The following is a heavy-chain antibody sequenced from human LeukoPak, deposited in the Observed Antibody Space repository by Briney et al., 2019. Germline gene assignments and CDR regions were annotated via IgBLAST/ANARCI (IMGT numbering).Heavy chain of an antibody. V-gene: IGHV3-33*01. J-gene: IGHJ4*02. CDR2: IWYDGSNK. CDR3: ARGRIMIPYYFDC. D-gene: IGHD3-16*01. CDR1: GFTFSSYG. Sequence: GGSLRLSCAASGFTFSSYGMHWVRQAPGKGLEWVAVIWYDGSNKYYADSVKGRFTISRDNSKNTLYLQMNSLRAEDTAVYYCARGRIMIPYYFDCWGQGTLVTVSS.